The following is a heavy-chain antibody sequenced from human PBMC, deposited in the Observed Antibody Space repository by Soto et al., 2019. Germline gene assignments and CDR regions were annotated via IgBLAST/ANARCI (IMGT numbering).Heavy chain of an antibody. CDR2: IYYTGDK. Sequence: QVQLQQSGPELVKPSQTLSLTCTVSGGSVSSGGRYWSWIGQHPGKGLEWIGNIYYTGDKDYNPSPRCRIPIPVDMSRNQICLSLRSVTAADTAVYYCARRYPQFYFGLWGRGTLLTVSS. D-gene: IGHD1-26*01. CDR3: ARRYPQFYFGL. J-gene: IGHJ2*01. CDR1: GGSVSSGGRY. V-gene: IGHV4-31*03.